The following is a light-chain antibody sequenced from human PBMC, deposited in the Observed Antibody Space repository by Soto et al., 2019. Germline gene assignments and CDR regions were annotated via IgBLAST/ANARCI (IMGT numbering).Light chain of an antibody. J-gene: IGKJ1*01. Sequence: QMTQSPSSLSASVGDRVIITCRADHSINNYLNWYQQKPGQVPKLLIYAASTLQSGVPSRFSGSGSGRVFTLTINRLQPEDFAPYYCQQSYSTLGTFGRGTRVEL. CDR3: QQSYSTLGT. V-gene: IGKV1-39*01. CDR1: HSINNY. CDR2: AAS.